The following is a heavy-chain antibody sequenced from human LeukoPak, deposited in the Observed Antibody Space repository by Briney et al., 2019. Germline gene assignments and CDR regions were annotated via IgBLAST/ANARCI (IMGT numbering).Heavy chain of an antibody. Sequence: ASVKVSCKASGYTFTSYYMHWVRQAPGQGLEWMGIINPSGGSTSYAQKFQGRVTMTRDTSTSTVYMELSSLSSVTAADTAVYYCAREYGDYVGYYYYGMDVWGQGTTVTVSS. CDR2: INPSGGST. D-gene: IGHD4-17*01. CDR1: GYTFTSYY. V-gene: IGHV1-46*01. CDR3: AREYGDYVGYYYYGMDV. J-gene: IGHJ6*02.